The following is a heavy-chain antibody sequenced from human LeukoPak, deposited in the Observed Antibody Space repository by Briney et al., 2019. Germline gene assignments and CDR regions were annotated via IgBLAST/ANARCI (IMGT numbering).Heavy chain of an antibody. D-gene: IGHD1-26*01. J-gene: IGHJ4*02. CDR3: ATAPTTQWELSYYFDY. V-gene: IGHV1-24*01. Sequence: ASVRVSCKVSGYTLTELSMHWVRQAPGKGLEWMGGFDPEDGETIYAQKFQGRVTMTEDTSTDTAYMELSSLRSEDTAVYYCATAPTTQWELSYYFDYWGQGTLVTVSS. CDR1: GYTLTELS. CDR2: FDPEDGET.